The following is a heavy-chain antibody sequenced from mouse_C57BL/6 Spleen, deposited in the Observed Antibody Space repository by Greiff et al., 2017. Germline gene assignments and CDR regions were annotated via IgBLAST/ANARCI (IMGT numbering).Heavy chain of an antibody. V-gene: IGHV1-80*01. CDR3: ARGDDVEEGFAY. D-gene: IGHD2-3*01. CDR2: IYPGDGDT. CDR1: GYAFSSYC. Sequence: QVQLQQSGAELVKPGASVKISCTASGYAFSSYCMNWVKQRPGKGLEWIGQIYPGDGDTNYNGKFKGKATLTADKSSSTAYMQLSSLTSEDSAVYFCARGDDVEEGFAYWGQGTLVTVSA. J-gene: IGHJ3*01.